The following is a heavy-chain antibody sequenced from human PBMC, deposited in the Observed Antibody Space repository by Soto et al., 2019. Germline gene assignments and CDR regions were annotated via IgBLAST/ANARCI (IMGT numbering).Heavy chain of an antibody. CDR1: GGSVSSGDYY. Sequence: QVQLQESGPGLVKPSETLSLTCTVSGGSVSSGDYYWSWIRQPPGKGLEWIGYIYYTGGTNYNPSLKSRVTILKDTSKNEFSLKLTSVTAADTAVYYCARAYCSGGSCYYLDYWGQGTLVTVSS. CDR3: ARAYCSGGSCYYLDY. D-gene: IGHD2-15*01. J-gene: IGHJ4*02. V-gene: IGHV4-61*08. CDR2: IYYTGGT.